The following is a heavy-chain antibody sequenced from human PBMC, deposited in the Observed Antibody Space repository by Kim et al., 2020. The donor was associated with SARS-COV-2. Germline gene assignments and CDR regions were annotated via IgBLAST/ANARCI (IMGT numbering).Heavy chain of an antibody. CDR2: ITYDGSEE. J-gene: IGHJ4*02. CDR1: GFTFSTYG. CDR3: AKDYAQRTRAPNFDY. D-gene: IGHD6-25*01. V-gene: IGHV3-30*18. Sequence: GGSLRLSCAASGFTFSTYGMHWVRQAPGKGLECVAVITYDGSEEYYAASVKGRFTISRDNSKNTLYLQMNSLGAEATAVYYCAKDYAQRTRAPNFDYSGQGTLVTVSS.